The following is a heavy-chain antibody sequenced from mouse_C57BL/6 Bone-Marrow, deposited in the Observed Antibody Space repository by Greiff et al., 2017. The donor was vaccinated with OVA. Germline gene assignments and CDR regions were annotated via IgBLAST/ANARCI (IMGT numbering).Heavy chain of an antibody. V-gene: IGHV5-16*01. J-gene: IGHJ1*03. CDR1: GFTFSDYY. CDR3: ARDDGYYPYWYFDG. CDR2: INYDGSST. Sequence: DVKLVESEGGLVQPGSSMKLSCTASGFTFSDYYMAWVRQVPEKGLEWVANINYDGSSTYYLDSLKSRFIISRDNAKNSLYLQMSSLKSEDTATYYCARDDGYYPYWYFDGWGTRTTVTVSS. D-gene: IGHD2-3*01.